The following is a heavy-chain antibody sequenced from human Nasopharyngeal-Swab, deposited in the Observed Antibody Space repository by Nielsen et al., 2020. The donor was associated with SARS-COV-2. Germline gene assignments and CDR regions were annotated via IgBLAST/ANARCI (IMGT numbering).Heavy chain of an antibody. J-gene: IGHJ3*02. CDR2: ISWNSGSI. D-gene: IGHD4-17*01. Sequence: SLKISCAASGFTFDDYAMHWVRQAPGNGLEWVSGISWNSGSIGYADSVKGRFTISRDNAKNSLYLQMNSLRAEDTALYYCAKESVYGDYVHGAFDIWGQGTMVTVSS. CDR3: AKESVYGDYVHGAFDI. CDR1: GFTFDDYA. V-gene: IGHV3-9*01.